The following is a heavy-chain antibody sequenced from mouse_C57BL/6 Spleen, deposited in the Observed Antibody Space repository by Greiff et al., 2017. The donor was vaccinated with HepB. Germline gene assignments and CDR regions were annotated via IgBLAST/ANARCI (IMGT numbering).Heavy chain of an antibody. CDR1: GYAFSSSW. Sequence: VQLQQSGPELVKPGASVKISCKASGYAFSSSWMNWVKQRPGKGLEWIGRIYPGDGDTNYNGKFKGKATLTADKSSSTAYMQLSSLTSEDSAVYFCAHYGSSHWYFDVWGTGTTVTVSS. V-gene: IGHV1-82*01. CDR2: IYPGDGDT. D-gene: IGHD1-1*01. CDR3: AHYGSSHWYFDV. J-gene: IGHJ1*03.